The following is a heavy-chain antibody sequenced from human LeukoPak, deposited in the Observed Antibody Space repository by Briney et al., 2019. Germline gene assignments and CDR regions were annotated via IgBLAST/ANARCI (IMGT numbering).Heavy chain of an antibody. D-gene: IGHD5-12*01. CDR3: ARCPWQRGGQGAYYFDY. J-gene: IGHJ4*02. CDR1: GGTFSSYA. Sequence: SVKVSCKASGGTFSSYAISWVRQAPGQGLEWLGGIIPVFNTTDQAQKFQDRVTISADESTSTAYIEQSRLRSEDTAVYYCARCPWQRGGQGAYYFDYWGQGTLVTVSS. CDR2: IIPVFNTT. V-gene: IGHV1-69*13.